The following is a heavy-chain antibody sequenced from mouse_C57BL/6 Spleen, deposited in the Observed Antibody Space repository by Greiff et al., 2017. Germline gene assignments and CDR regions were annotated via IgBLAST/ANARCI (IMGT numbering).Heavy chain of an antibody. V-gene: IGHV1-54*01. CDR2: INPGSGGT. CDR3: ARSGRLITTVVASH. CDR1: GYAFTNYL. D-gene: IGHD1-1*01. Sequence: QVQLQQSGAELVRPGTSVKVSCKASGYAFTNYLIEWVKQRPGQGLEWIGVINPGSGGTNYNEKFKGKATLTADKSASTAYMQRSSLTSEDSAVYFGARSGRLITTVVASHWGQGTTLTVSS. J-gene: IGHJ2*01.